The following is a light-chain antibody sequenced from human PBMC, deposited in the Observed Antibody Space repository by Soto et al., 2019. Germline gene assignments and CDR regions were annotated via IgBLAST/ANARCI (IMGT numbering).Light chain of an antibody. CDR2: AAS. CDR1: QDISSW. CDR3: QQASSFPPT. J-gene: IGKJ5*01. Sequence: DIQMTQSPSSVSASVGDRVTITCRASQDISSWLAWYQQKPGKAPKIMIYAASSLQGGVPSRFSGSGCGTEFTLTISSLQPEDFATYYCQQASSFPPTFGQGTRLENK. V-gene: IGKV1-12*01.